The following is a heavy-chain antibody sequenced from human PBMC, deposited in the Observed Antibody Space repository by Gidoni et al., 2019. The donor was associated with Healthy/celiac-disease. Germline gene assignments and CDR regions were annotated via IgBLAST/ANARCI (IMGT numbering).Heavy chain of an antibody. CDR3: AKDGSRYCSSTSCYEEYSYGV. Sequence: EVQLVESGGGLVQPGGSLSLSCAAAGFTFSSSAMSWVRQAPGKGLEWVSAISGSGGSTYYADSVKGRFTISRDNSKNTLYLQMNSLRAEDTAVYYCAKDGSRYCSSTSCYEEYSYGVWGQGTLVTVSS. V-gene: IGHV3-23*04. CDR1: GFTFSSSA. D-gene: IGHD2-2*01. CDR2: ISGSGGST. J-gene: IGHJ4*02.